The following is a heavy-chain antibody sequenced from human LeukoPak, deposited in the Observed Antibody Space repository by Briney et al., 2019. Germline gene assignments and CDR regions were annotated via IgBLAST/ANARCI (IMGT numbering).Heavy chain of an antibody. CDR2: FVPIFGIT. D-gene: IGHD3-10*01. CDR3: ARVRSTGSPIDY. J-gene: IGHJ4*02. Sequence: SVKVSCKASGGTFTNSAINWVRQAPGQGLEWMGRFVPIFGITKYSQKLQGRLTITADESTSTAYMELSSLRSEDTAVYYCARVRSTGSPIDYWGQGTLVTVSS. V-gene: IGHV1-69*13. CDR1: GGTFTNSA.